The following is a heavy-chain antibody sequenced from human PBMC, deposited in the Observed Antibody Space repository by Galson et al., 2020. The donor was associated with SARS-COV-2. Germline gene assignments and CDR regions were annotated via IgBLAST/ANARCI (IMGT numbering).Heavy chain of an antibody. CDR1: GFTFSSYS. J-gene: IGHJ4*02. CDR2: ISSTSTYI. Sequence: GGSLRLSCAASGFTFSSYSLNWVRQAPGKGLEWVSPISSTSTYIYYAGSVKGRFTISRDNAKNSLYLQMNSLRAGDTAKYCCTRGDSRGYYVGPGDYWGQGTLVTVSS. CDR3: TRGDSRGYYVGPGDY. D-gene: IGHD3-22*01. V-gene: IGHV3-21*04.